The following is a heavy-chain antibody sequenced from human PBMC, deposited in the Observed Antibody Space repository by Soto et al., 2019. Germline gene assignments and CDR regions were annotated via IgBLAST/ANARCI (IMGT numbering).Heavy chain of an antibody. Sequence: KGLEWVSSISGGGDITEYADSGTGRFTISRDNSKNTVDLQLNSLRVEDTAMYFCAKDDGAGYGLWLVSYWGQGIRVSLSS. CDR2: ISGGGDIT. J-gene: IGHJ1*01. V-gene: IGHV3-23*01. CDR3: AKDDGAGYGLWLVSY. D-gene: IGHD3-9*01.